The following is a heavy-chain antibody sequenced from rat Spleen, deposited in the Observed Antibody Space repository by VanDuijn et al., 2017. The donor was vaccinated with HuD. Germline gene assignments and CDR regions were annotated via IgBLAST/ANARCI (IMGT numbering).Heavy chain of an antibody. V-gene: IGHV5-43*01. CDR3: ARLSGLDYVMDA. J-gene: IGHJ4*01. CDR2: INSDSSDI. D-gene: IGHD1-4*01. Sequence: EVQLVESDGGLVQPGRSLKLSCAASGFTFSGYVMHWFRQAPENGIEWLAYINSDSSDIHYAETVKGRFTISRDNAKSTLYLQMNSLRSEDTATYYCARLSGLDYVMDAWGQGASVTVSS. CDR1: GFTFSGYV.